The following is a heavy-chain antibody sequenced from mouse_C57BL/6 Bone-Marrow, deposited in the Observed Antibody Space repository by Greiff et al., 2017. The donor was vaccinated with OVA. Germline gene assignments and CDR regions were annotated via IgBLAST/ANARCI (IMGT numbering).Heavy chain of an antibody. D-gene: IGHD2-1*01. Sequence: VQGVESGPGLVQPSQSLSITCTVSGFSLTSYGVHWVRQSPGKGLEWLGVIWSGGSTDYNAAFISRLSISKDNSKSQVFFKMNSLQADDTAIYYCARGDGNYRFAYWGQGTLVTVSA. CDR2: IWSGGST. J-gene: IGHJ3*01. CDR1: GFSLTSYG. V-gene: IGHV2-2*01. CDR3: ARGDGNYRFAY.